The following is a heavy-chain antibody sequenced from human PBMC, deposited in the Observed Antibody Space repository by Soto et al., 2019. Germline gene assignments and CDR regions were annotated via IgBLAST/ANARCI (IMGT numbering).Heavy chain of an antibody. J-gene: IGHJ5*02. V-gene: IGHV4-30-2*01. Sequence: QLQLQESGSGLVKPSQTLSLTCAVSGGSISSGGYSWSWIRQPPGKGLEWIGYIYHSGSTYYNPSLTTRATISADRSKNPFSLKLSAGTAADTAVYYCARVPGPWGQGTLVTVSS. CDR1: GGSISSGGYS. CDR3: ARVPGP. CDR2: IYHSGST. D-gene: IGHD7-27*01.